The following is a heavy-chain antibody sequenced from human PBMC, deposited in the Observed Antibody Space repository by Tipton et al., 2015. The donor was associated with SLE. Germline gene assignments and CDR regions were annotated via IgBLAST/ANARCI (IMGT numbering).Heavy chain of an antibody. D-gene: IGHD6-13*01. CDR1: GGSISSGSYY. CDR2: IFTSGGT. CDR3: ARASRSSSWYSYYYYGIDV. V-gene: IGHV4-61*09. Sequence: TLSLTCTVSGGSISSGSYYWSWIRQPAGKGLEWIGHIFTSGGTNYNPSLKSRVTISVDTSKNQFSLKLSSVTAAGTAVYYCARASRSSSWYSYYYYGIDVWGQGTTVTVSS. J-gene: IGHJ6*02.